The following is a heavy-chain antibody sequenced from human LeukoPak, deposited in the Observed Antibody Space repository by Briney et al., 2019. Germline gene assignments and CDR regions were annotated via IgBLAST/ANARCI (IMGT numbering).Heavy chain of an antibody. CDR3: ARGGPLPIVVVPAAGGFDY. D-gene: IGHD2-2*01. CDR2: IYNSGST. Sequence: SETLPLTCTVSGGSISTFYWSYIRQSAGKGLEWIGRIYNSGSTNYNPSLKSRVTMSVDTSKNQFSLKLSSVTAADTAVYYCARGGPLPIVVVPAAGGFDYWGQGTLVTVSS. V-gene: IGHV4-4*07. J-gene: IGHJ4*02. CDR1: GGSISTFY.